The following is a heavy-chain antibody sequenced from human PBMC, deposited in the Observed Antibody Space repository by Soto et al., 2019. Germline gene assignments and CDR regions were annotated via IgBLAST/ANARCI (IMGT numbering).Heavy chain of an antibody. Sequence: VSLRLSCAASGFTFSSYAMSWVRQAPWKGLEWVSAISGSGGSTYYADSVKGRFTISRDNSKNTLYLQMNSLRAEDTAVYYCAKEYRQLVYVHAFDIWGQGTMVTVSS. CDR1: GFTFSSYA. CDR3: AKEYRQLVYVHAFDI. V-gene: IGHV3-23*01. J-gene: IGHJ3*02. D-gene: IGHD6-6*01. CDR2: ISGSGGST.